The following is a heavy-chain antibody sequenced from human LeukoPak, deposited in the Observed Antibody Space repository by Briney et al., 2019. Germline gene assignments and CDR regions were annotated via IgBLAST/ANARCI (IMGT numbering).Heavy chain of an antibody. V-gene: IGHV4-34*01. CDR3: ARARGNMVRGNWFDP. D-gene: IGHD3-10*01. CDR2: INHSGST. CDR1: GGSFSGYY. J-gene: IGHJ5*02. Sequence: PSETLSLTCAVYGGSFSGYYWSWIPQPQGKGLEWIGEINHSGSTNYNPSLKSRVTISVDTSKNQFSLKLSSVTAADTAVYYCARARGNMVRGNWFDPWGQGTLVTVSS.